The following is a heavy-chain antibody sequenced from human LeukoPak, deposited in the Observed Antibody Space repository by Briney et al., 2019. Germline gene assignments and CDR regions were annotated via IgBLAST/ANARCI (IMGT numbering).Heavy chain of an antibody. D-gene: IGHD3-22*01. J-gene: IGHJ4*02. V-gene: IGHV3-53*01. CDR3: ARERDSSGYVLAY. CDR1: GFTFRSYW. CDR2: IYSGGST. Sequence: GGSLRLSCAASGFTFRSYWMSWVRQAPGKGLERVSVIYSGGSTYYIDSVKGRFTISRDNSKNTLYLQMNSLRAEDTAVYYCARERDSSGYVLAYWGQGTLVTVSS.